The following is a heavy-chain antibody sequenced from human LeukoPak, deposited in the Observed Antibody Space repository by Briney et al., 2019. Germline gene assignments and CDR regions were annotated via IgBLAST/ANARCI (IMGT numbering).Heavy chain of an antibody. V-gene: IGHV4-4*07. J-gene: IGHJ4*02. Sequence: SETLSLTCTVSGASISNYQWSWIRQTARKRVEWIGHIDSSGGTYYNPSLKSGVTMSVDTSKNQVFVKLTSVTAADTAVYYCVRDGYSTAWGYYSDSWGQGILVTVSS. D-gene: IGHD4-11*01. CDR2: IDSSGGT. CDR1: GASISNYQ. CDR3: VRDGYSTAWGYYSDS.